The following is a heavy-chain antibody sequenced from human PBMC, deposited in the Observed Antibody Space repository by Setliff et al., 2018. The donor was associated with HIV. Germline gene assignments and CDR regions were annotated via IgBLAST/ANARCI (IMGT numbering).Heavy chain of an antibody. J-gene: IGHJ4*03. CDR2: INPNSGDT. Sequence: ASVKVSCKASADTFIGYYIHWVRQAPGQGLEYMGWINPNSGDTNYAQKFQGKVTMTRDTSINTAYLELNRLRSDDTAVYYCARGLTYYDNVWGNYRFDYWGHGTTVTVSS. V-gene: IGHV1-2*02. CDR3: ARGLTYYDNVWGNYRFDY. D-gene: IGHD3-16*02. CDR1: ADTFIGYY.